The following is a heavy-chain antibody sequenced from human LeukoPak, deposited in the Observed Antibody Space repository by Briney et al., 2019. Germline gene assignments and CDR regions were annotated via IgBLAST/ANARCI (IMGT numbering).Heavy chain of an antibody. CDR1: GFTFNSYG. J-gene: IGHJ4*02. D-gene: IGHD1-26*01. V-gene: IGHV3-33*01. Sequence: PGRSLRLSCAASGFTFNSYGMHWVRQAPGKGLEWVAAIWYDGGNKYYADPVKGRFAISRDNSKNTLDLQMNSLRAEDTAEYYCARGRRSTGDTSWYFDSWGQGTLVTVSS. CDR3: ARGRRSTGDTSWYFDS. CDR2: IWYDGGNK.